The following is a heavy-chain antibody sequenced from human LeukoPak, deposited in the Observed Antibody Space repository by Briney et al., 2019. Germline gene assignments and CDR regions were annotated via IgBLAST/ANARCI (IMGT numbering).Heavy chain of an antibody. V-gene: IGHV1-46*01. Sequence: VASVKVSCKASGYTFTSYYMHWVRQAPGQGLEWMGIINPSGGSTSYAQKFQGRVTMTRDMSTSTVYMELSSLRSEDTAVYYCARPTSVWFGESEAADAFDIWGQGTMVTVSS. CDR1: GYTFTSYY. D-gene: IGHD3-10*01. J-gene: IGHJ3*02. CDR3: ARPTSVWFGESEAADAFDI. CDR2: INPSGGST.